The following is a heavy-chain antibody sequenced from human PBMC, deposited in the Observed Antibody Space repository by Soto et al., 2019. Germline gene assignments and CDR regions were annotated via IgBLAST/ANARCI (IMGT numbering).Heavy chain of an antibody. CDR2: IYYSGST. CDR3: ARECYGCNSEGIDY. J-gene: IGHJ4*02. V-gene: IGHV4-61*01. Sequence: PSETLSLTCTVSGGSVSSGSYYWSWIRQPPGKGLEWIGYIYYSGSTNYNPSLKSRVTISVDTSKNQFSLKLSSVTAADTAVYYCARECYGCNSEGIDYWGPAPLVTVSS. D-gene: IGHD4-17*01. CDR1: GGSVSSGSYY.